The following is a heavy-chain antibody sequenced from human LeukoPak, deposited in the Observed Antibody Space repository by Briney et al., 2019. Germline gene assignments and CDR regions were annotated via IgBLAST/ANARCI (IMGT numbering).Heavy chain of an antibody. CDR3: APETAMVGMKMYGMDV. CDR2: ISGDGGST. V-gene: IGHV3-43*02. J-gene: IGHJ6*02. Sequence: HPGGSLRLSCAASGFTFDDYAMHWVRHAPGKGLEWASLISGDGGSTYYADSVKGRFTISRDNSKNSLYLQMNGLRTEDTALYYCAPETAMVGMKMYGMDVWGQGTTVTVSS. CDR1: GFTFDDYA. D-gene: IGHD5-18*01.